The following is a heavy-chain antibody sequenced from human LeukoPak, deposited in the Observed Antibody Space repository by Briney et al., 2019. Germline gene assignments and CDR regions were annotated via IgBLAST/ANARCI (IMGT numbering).Heavy chain of an antibody. CDR2: ISSSSSTV. D-gene: IGHD2-2*02. Sequence: GGSLRLSCAASGFTFSNYNMNWVRQAPGKGLEWVSYISSSSSTVYYADSVKGRFTISRDNAESSLFLQMNSLRAEDTAVYFSARDRGYCSSTTCYKYWFDPWGQGTLVTVSS. J-gene: IGHJ5*02. CDR1: GFTFSNYN. V-gene: IGHV3-48*04. CDR3: ARDRGYCSSTTCYKYWFDP.